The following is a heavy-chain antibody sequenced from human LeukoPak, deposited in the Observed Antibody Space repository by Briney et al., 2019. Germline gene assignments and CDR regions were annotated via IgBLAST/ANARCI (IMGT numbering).Heavy chain of an antibody. CDR2: IYHSGST. J-gene: IGHJ5*02. D-gene: IGHD3-22*01. Sequence: SETLSLTCGVYGGSFSAYYWSWIRQPPGKGLEWIGYIYHSGSTYYNPSLKSRVTISVDRSKNQFSLKLSSVTAADTAVYYCARGKYDMTSEWFDPWGQGTLVTVSS. V-gene: IGHV4-34*01. CDR1: GGSFSAYY. CDR3: ARGKYDMTSEWFDP.